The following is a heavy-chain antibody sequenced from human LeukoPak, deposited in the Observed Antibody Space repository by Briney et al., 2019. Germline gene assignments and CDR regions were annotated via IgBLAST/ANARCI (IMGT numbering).Heavy chain of an antibody. CDR3: ARGGSGSYENNWFDP. CDR1: GYTFTSYG. J-gene: IGHJ5*02. D-gene: IGHD1-26*01. V-gene: IGHV1-18*01. Sequence: ASVKVSCEASGYTFTSYGISWVRQAPGQGLEWMGWISAYNGNTNYAQKLQGRVTMTTDTSTSTAYMELRSLRSDDTAVYYCARGGSGSYENNWFDPWGQGTLVTVSS. CDR2: ISAYNGNT.